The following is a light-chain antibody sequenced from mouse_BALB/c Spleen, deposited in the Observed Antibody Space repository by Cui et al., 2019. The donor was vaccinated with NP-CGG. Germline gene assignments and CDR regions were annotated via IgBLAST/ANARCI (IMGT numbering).Light chain of an antibody. V-gene: IGLV1*01. CDR2: GTN. CDR3: ALWYTNHWV. CDR1: TGAVTPSNH. J-gene: IGLJ1*01. Sequence: QAVVTQESSLPTSPGDTVTTTCRSSTGAVTPSNHANLVQEKPDHLFTGLIGGTNNRAPGVPARFSGSLIGDKAALTITGAQTEDEAIYFCALWYTNHWVFGGGTKLTVL.